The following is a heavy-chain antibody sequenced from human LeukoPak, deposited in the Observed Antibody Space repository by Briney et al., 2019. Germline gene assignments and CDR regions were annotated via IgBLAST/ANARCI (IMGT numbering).Heavy chain of an antibody. J-gene: IGHJ4*02. CDR1: GFTFSNYA. CDR3: AKAVEMAIIPLYFDY. Sequence: GGSLRLSCAVSGFTFSNYAMNWVRRAPGKGLEWVSGISGSSGTIYYADSVKGRFTISRDNSQNTLYLQMNGLRAEDTAVYYCAKAVEMAIIPLYFDYRGQGTLVTASS. V-gene: IGHV3-23*01. CDR2: ISGSSGTI. D-gene: IGHD5-24*01.